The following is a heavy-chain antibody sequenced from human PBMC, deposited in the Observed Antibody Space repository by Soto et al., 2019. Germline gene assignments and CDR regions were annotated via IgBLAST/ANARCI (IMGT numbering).Heavy chain of an antibody. D-gene: IGHD3-10*01. J-gene: IGHJ6*02. V-gene: IGHV4-34*01. CDR2: INHSGST. CDR3: ARGPPELLWFGELLYYYYGMDV. CDR1: GGSFSGGC. Sequence: SETLSLTCAVYGGSFSGGCWGWIRQRPGKGQEWIGEINHSGSTNYNPSLKSRVTISVDTSKNQFSLKLSSVTAADTAVYYCARGPPELLWFGELLYYYYGMDVWGQGTTVT.